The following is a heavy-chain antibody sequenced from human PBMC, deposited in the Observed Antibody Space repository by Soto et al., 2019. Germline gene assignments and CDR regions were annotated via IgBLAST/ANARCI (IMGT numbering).Heavy chain of an antibody. CDR3: ARAKAGTDDHHGMDV. Sequence: QVQLVQSGAEVKKPGSSVKVSCAGSGGLFNTYAVSWVRQTPGHGLEWMGGIVPIFGTPNYAQKFQDRVTITADESTSTAYMELSSLTSEDTAMYFCARAKAGTDDHHGMDVWGQGTTVIVSS. CDR1: GGLFNTYA. D-gene: IGHD6-13*01. V-gene: IGHV1-69*01. CDR2: IVPIFGTP. J-gene: IGHJ6*02.